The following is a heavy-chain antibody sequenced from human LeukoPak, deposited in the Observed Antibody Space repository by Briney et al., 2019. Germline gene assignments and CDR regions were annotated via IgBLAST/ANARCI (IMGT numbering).Heavy chain of an antibody. V-gene: IGHV3-66*01. CDR2: IYSGGST. J-gene: IGHJ4*02. Sequence: PAGSLRLSCAASGFTVSSNYMSWVRQAPGKGLEWVSVIYSGGSTYYADSVKGRFTISRDNSKNTLYLQMNSLRAEDTAVYYCASLWSLNGDFDYWGQGTLVTVSS. D-gene: IGHD3-3*01. CDR3: ASLWSLNGDFDY. CDR1: GFTVSSNY.